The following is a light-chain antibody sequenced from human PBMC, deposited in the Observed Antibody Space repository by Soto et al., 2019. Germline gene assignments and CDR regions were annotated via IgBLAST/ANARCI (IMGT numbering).Light chain of an antibody. CDR2: AAS. CDR1: QSISSY. Sequence: DIQMTQSPSSLSASVGDRVTINCRASQSISSYLNWYQHKPGKAPKLLIYAASSLQSGVPSRFSGSGSGTDFTFTISSLQPEDIATYYCHQYDNLITFGQVRRLEI. V-gene: IGKV1-33*01. CDR3: HQYDNLIT. J-gene: IGKJ5*01.